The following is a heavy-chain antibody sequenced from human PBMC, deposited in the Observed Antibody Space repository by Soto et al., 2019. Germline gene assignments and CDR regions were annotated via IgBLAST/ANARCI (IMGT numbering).Heavy chain of an antibody. CDR3: ARGYSGYDYNFDY. CDR2: IFNSGSA. V-gene: IGHV4-31*03. CDR1: GTVTFSGSYY. D-gene: IGHD5-12*01. J-gene: IGHJ4*02. Sequence: SETLSLTCSVSGTVTFSGSYYCSWIRHRPGKGLECLGYIFNSGSAYYNPSLRSRATISLDTFKNEFSLTLRSVTAADTAVYFCARGYSGYDYNFDYWGQGISVTVSS.